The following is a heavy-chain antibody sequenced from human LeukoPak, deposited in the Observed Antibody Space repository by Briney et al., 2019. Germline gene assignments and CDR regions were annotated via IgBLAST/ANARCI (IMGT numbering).Heavy chain of an antibody. CDR3: ARGLPLASYYDFWSGYYREQKSNWFDP. CDR1: GYTFTSYD. J-gene: IGHJ5*02. D-gene: IGHD3-3*01. V-gene: IGHV1-8*01. CDR2: MNPNSGNT. Sequence: ASVKVSCKASGYTFTSYDINWVRQATGQGLEWMGWMNPNSGNTGYAQNFQGRVTMTRNTSISTAYMELSGLRSEDTAVYYCARGLPLASYYDFWSGYYREQKSNWFDPWGQGTLVTVSS.